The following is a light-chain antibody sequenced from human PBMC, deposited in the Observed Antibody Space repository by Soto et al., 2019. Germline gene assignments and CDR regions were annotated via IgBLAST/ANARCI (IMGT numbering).Light chain of an antibody. J-gene: IGLJ1*01. CDR2: LNSDDSH. CDR1: SGHSSYA. CDR3: QTWGTGIHV. V-gene: IGLV4-69*01. Sequence: QPVLTQSPSASASLGASVKLTCTLSSGHSSYAIAWHQQQPEKGPRYLMKLNSDDSHSKGDGIPDRFSGSSSGAERYLTISSLQSEDEADYYCQTWGTGIHVFGTGTKLTVL.